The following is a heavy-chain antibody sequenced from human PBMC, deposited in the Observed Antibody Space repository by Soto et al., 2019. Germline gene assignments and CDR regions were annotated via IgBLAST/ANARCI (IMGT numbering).Heavy chain of an antibody. D-gene: IGHD2-15*01. CDR2: IRSKANSYAT. V-gene: IGHV3-73*01. J-gene: IGHJ5*02. CDR3: TTSHIVVVVAATWP. Sequence: PGVSLRLSCAASGFTFSGSAMHWVRQASGKGLEWVGRIRSKANSYATAYAASVKGRFTISRDDSKNTAYLQMNSLKTEDTAVYYCTTSHIVVVVAATWPWGQGTLVTVSS. CDR1: GFTFSGSA.